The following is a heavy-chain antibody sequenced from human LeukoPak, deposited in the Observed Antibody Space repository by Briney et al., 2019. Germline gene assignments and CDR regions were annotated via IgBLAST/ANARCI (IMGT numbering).Heavy chain of an antibody. Sequence: ASVKVSCKASGYTFTSYGISWVRQALGQGLEWMGWISAYNGNTNYAQKLQGRVTMTTDTSTSTAYMELRSLRADDTAVYYCARDPAYCGGDCYPPPYYYYGMDVWGQGTTVTVSS. D-gene: IGHD2-21*02. V-gene: IGHV1-18*01. CDR3: ARDPAYCGGDCYPPPYYYYGMDV. CDR1: GYTFTSYG. J-gene: IGHJ6*02. CDR2: ISAYNGNT.